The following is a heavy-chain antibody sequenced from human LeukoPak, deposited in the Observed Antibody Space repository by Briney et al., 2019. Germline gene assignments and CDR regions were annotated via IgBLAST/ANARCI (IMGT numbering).Heavy chain of an antibody. CDR1: EFTFNNYA. CDR2: ITGSGGDT. D-gene: IGHD3-10*01. V-gene: IGHV3-23*01. CDR3: AKGSRDSRPYYFDF. Sequence: PGGSLRLSCAASEFTFNNYAMSWVRQAPGKGLEWVSAITGSGGDTYHADSVKGRFTISRDNSKNTLYLQMNSLRAEDMAVYYCAKGSRDSRPYYFDFWDQGTLVTVSS. J-gene: IGHJ4*02.